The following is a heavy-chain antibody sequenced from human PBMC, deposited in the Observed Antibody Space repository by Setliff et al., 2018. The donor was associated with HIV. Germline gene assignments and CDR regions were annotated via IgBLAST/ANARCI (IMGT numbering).Heavy chain of an antibody. V-gene: IGHV1-18*01. Sequence: ASVKVSCKASGYSFARYGLSWVRQAPGQGLEWMGWISGFNGNTKYAQSFQDRVAMTTETATSTAYMEMRSLRSDDAAVYFCARVPYRSAWFSGGHDAFDIWGQGTMVT. CDR2: ISGFNGNT. D-gene: IGHD6-19*01. CDR1: GYSFARYG. J-gene: IGHJ3*02. CDR3: ARVPYRSAWFSGGHDAFDI.